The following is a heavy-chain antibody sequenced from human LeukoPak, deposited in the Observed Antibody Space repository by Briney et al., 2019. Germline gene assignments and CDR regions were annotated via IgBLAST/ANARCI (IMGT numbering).Heavy chain of an antibody. V-gene: IGHV3-48*01. J-gene: IGHJ4*02. CDR1: GFTVSNNY. D-gene: IGHD3-10*01. CDR3: ARVPLLWFGELWGDYFDY. CDR2: ISSSSSTI. Sequence: PGGSLRLSCAASGFTVSNNYMNWVRQAPGKGLEWVSYISSSSSTIYYADSVKGRFTISRDNAKNSLYLQMNSLRAEDTAVYYCARVPLLWFGELWGDYFDYWGQGTLVTVSS.